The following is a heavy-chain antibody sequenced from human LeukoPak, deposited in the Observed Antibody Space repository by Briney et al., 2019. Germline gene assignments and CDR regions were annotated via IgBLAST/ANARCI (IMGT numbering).Heavy chain of an antibody. CDR2: IYYSGST. CDR1: GGSISTYY. J-gene: IGHJ4*02. V-gene: IGHV4-59*08. CDR3: ARRSSGYSYAIDS. D-gene: IGHD5-18*01. Sequence: PSETLSLTCIVSGGSISTYYWSWIRQPPGKGLEWIGYIYYSGSTSYNPSLKSRLTMSVDASKNQFSLKLSSVTAADTAVYYCARRSSGYSYAIDSWGQGTLVTVSP.